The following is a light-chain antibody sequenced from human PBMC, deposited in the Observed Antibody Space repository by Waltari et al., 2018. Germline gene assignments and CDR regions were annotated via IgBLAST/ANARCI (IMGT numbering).Light chain of an antibody. J-gene: IGKJ4*01. CDR2: GAS. Sequence: EIVLTQSPGTLSLSPGERATLSCRASQSISTSYLAWYQQKPGQPPRRLIYGASTRATGIPDRFSGSGSGTDFTLTITRLEPEDFAVYYCLQYGYLPLTFGGGTKVEI. CDR1: QSISTSY. V-gene: IGKV3-20*01. CDR3: LQYGYLPLT.